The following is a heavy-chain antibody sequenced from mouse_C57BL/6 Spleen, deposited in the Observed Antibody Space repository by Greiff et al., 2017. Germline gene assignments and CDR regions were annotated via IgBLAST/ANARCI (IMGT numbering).Heavy chain of an antibody. D-gene: IGHD2-3*01. V-gene: IGHV1-52*01. CDR1: GYTFTSYW. J-gene: IGHJ2*01. CDR3: ARGGGYYPFDY. CDR2: IDPSDSET. Sequence: QVQLQQPGAELVRPGSSVKLSCKASGYTFTSYWMHWVKQRPIQGLEWIGNIDPSDSETHSNQKFKDKATLTVDKSSSTAYMQLSSLTSEDSAGYYCARGGGYYPFDYWGQGTTLTVSS.